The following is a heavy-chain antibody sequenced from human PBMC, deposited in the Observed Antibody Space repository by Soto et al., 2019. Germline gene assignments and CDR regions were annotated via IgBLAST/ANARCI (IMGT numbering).Heavy chain of an antibody. CDR3: AKSVSFWRGYMDV. V-gene: IGHV3-23*01. Sequence: EVQLLESGGGLVQPGGSLRLSCAASGFTFSSYAMSWVRQAPGKGLEWVSAISGSGGSTYYADSVKGRFTISRDNSKNTLYLQMNSLRAEDTAVYYFAKSVSFWRGYMDVWGKGTTVTVSS. J-gene: IGHJ6*03. D-gene: IGHD3-3*01. CDR2: ISGSGGST. CDR1: GFTFSSYA.